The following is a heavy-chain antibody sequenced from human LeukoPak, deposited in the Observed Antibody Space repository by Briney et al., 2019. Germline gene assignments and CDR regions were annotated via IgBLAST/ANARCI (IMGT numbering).Heavy chain of an antibody. D-gene: IGHD2-2*01. J-gene: IGHJ3*02. CDR2: IYYSGST. Sequence: PSETLSLTCTVSGGSISSYYWSWIRQPPGKGLEWIGYIYYSGSTNYNPSLKSRVTISVDTSKNQFSLKLSSVTAADTAVYYCARASSWSHGAFDIWGQGTMVTVSS. CDR1: GGSISSYY. V-gene: IGHV4-59*01. CDR3: ARASSWSHGAFDI.